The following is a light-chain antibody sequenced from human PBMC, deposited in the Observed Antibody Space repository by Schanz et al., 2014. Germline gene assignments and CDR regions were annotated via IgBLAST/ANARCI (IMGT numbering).Light chain of an antibody. CDR3: ATWDGSLSGGV. CDR1: SSNIGAGYD. Sequence: QSVLTQPPSVSGAPGQRVTISCTGSSSNIGAGYDVHWYQQLPGTAPKLLIYGNSNRPSGVPDRFSGSKSGTSASLAITGLQAEDEADYYCATWDGSLSGGVFGGGTKLTVL. J-gene: IGLJ3*02. V-gene: IGLV1-40*01. CDR2: GNS.